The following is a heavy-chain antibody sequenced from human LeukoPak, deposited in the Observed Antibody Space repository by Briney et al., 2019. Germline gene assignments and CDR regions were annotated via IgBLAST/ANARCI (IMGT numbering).Heavy chain of an antibody. CDR1: GFTFSNAW. J-gene: IGHJ6*03. V-gene: IGHV3-15*01. Sequence: GGSLRLSCAASGFTFSNAWMSWVRQAPGKGLEWLGRIKSKTDGGTTDYAAPVKGRFTISRDDSKNTLYLQMNSLKTEDTAVYYCTTRAVSSSGGYYYYYYMDVWGKGTTVTVSS. CDR2: IKSKTDGGTT. CDR3: TTRAVSSSGGYYYYYYMDV. D-gene: IGHD6-6*01.